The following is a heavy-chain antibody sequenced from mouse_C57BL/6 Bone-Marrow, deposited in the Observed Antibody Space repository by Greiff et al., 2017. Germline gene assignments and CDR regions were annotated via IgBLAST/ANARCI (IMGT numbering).Heavy chain of an antibody. CDR2: IDPSDSET. Sequence: QVQLKQPGAELVRPGSSVKLSCKASGYTFTSYWMHWVKQRPIQGLEWIGNIDPSDSETHYNQKFKDKATLTVDKSSSTAYMQLSSLTSEDSAVYYCAIYYGSSQAWFAYWGQGTLVTVSA. D-gene: IGHD1-1*01. J-gene: IGHJ3*01. CDR1: GYTFTSYW. V-gene: IGHV1-52*01. CDR3: AIYYGSSQAWFAY.